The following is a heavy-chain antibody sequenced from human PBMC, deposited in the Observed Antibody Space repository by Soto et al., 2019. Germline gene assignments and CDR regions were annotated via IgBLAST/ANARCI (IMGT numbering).Heavy chain of an antibody. J-gene: IGHJ4*02. D-gene: IGHD3-22*01. V-gene: IGHV3-72*01. CDR3: AVAHYYDRSGYYY. Sequence: EVQLVESGGGLVQPGGALRLSCAASGFTFSDHYMDWVRQAPGKGLEWVGRTRNKANSYTTEYAASVKGRFTISRDDSKNSLYLQMNSLKTVDTAVYYCAVAHYYDRSGYYYWGQGTLVTVSS. CDR1: GFTFSDHY. CDR2: TRNKANSYTT.